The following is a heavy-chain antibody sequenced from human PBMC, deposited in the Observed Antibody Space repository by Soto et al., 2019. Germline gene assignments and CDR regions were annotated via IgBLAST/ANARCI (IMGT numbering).Heavy chain of an antibody. V-gene: IGHV4-34*01. Sequence: QVQLQQWGAGLLKPSETLSLTCAVYGGSFSGYYWSWIRQPPGKGLEWIGEINHSGSTNYNPSLKGRVTISVDTSKNQFSLKLSSVTAADTAVYYCAREELMGVDYWGQGTLVTVSS. CDR3: AREELMGVDY. CDR2: INHSGST. D-gene: IGHD2-8*01. CDR1: GGSFSGYY. J-gene: IGHJ4*02.